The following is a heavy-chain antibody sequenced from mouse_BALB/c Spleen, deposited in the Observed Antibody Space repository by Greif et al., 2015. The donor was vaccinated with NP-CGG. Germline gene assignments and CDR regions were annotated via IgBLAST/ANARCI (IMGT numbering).Heavy chain of an antibody. D-gene: IGHD4-1*01. CDR3: ARLTGTLAWFAY. Sequence: EVKLVESGGGLVKPGGSLKLSCAASGFAFSSYDMSWVRQTPEKRLEWVAYISSGGGSTYYPDTVKGRFTISRDNAKNTLYLQMSSLKSEDTAMYYCARLTGTLAWFAYWGQGTLVTVSA. CDR1: GFAFSSYD. J-gene: IGHJ3*01. CDR2: ISSGGGST. V-gene: IGHV5-12-1*01.